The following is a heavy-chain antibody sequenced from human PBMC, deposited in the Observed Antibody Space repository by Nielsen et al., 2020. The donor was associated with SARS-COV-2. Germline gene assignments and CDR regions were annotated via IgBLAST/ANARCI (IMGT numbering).Heavy chain of an antibody. J-gene: IGHJ6*02. Sequence: WLRQPPGKGLEWVAVISYDGSNKCYADSVKGRFTISRDNSKNTLYLQMNSLRAEDTAVYYCAKDRYYYDSSGYYYSPYYYYGMDVWGQGTTVTVSS. V-gene: IGHV3-30*18. CDR3: AKDRYYYDSSGYYYSPYYYYGMDV. CDR2: ISYDGSNK. D-gene: IGHD3-22*01.